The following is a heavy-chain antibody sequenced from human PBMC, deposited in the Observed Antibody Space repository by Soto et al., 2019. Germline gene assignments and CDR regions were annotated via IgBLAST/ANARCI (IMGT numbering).Heavy chain of an antibody. CDR2: ISWNSGSI. CDR1: GFTFDDYA. D-gene: IGHD3-10*01. Sequence: EVQLVESGGGLVQPGRSLRLSCAASGFTFDDYAMHWVRQAPGKGLEWVSGISWNSGSIGYADSVKGRFTISRDNAKNSLYLQMNSLRAEDKALYYCAKDRLIWRFGESPYYYYMDVWGKGTTVTVSS. V-gene: IGHV3-9*01. J-gene: IGHJ6*03. CDR3: AKDRLIWRFGESPYYYYMDV.